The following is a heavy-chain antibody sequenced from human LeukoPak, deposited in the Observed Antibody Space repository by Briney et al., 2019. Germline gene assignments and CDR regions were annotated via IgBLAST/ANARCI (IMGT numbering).Heavy chain of an antibody. CDR3: ARLGHHDFWSGYYREYYYYYMDV. V-gene: IGHV4-38-2*01. CDR1: GYSISSGYY. CDR2: IYHSGST. Sequence: SETLSLTCAVSGYSISSGYYWGWIRQPPGEGLEWIGRIYHSGSTYYNPSLKSRVTISVDTSKSQFSLKLSSVTAADTAVYYCARLGHHDFWSGYYREYYYYYMDVWGKGTTVTVSS. J-gene: IGHJ6*03. D-gene: IGHD3-3*01.